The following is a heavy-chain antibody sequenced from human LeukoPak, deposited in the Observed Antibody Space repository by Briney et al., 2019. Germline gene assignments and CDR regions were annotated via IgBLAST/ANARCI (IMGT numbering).Heavy chain of an antibody. CDR3: ARGYCSSTSCYWRY. J-gene: IGHJ4*02. CDR2: IYYSGST. V-gene: IGHV4-59*01. Sequence: PSETLSLTCTVSGGSISSYYWSWIRQPPGKGLEWIGYIYYSGSTNYNPSLKSRVTISVDTSKNQFSLKLSSVTAADTAVYYCARGYCSSTSCYWRYWGQGTLVTVSS. D-gene: IGHD2-2*01. CDR1: GGSISSYY.